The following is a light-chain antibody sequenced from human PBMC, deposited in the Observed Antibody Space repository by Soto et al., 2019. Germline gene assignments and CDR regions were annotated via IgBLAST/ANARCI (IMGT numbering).Light chain of an antibody. J-gene: IGKJ4*01. CDR3: QHCPTYGESPPLT. Sequence: EIVLTQSPGTLSLSPGERATLSCRASQSVSYYLAWYQQKPGQAPRLLIYDASSRATGVPDMFSGSGSGTDFTLSISGLEPEEFAVYYSQHCPTYGESPPLTSGGGTKVEIK. V-gene: IGKV3-20*01. CDR1: QSVSYY. CDR2: DAS.